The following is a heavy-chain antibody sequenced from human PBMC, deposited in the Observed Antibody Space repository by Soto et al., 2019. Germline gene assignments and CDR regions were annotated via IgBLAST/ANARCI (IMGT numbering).Heavy chain of an antibody. CDR1: GYTCTSYG. Sequence: ASVKVPCKASGYTCTSYGISWVRQAPGQGLEWMGWISAYNGNTNYAQKLQGRVTMTTDTSTSTAYMELRSLRSDDTAVYYCARGYYDFWSGPRYYYYMDVWGKGTTVTVSS. CDR2: ISAYNGNT. J-gene: IGHJ6*03. D-gene: IGHD3-3*01. V-gene: IGHV1-18*01. CDR3: ARGYYDFWSGPRYYYYMDV.